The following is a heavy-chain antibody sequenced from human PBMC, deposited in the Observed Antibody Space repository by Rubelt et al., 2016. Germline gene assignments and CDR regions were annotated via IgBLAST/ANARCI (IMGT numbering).Heavy chain of an antibody. Sequence: GGGLVQPGGSLRLSCAASGFTFNNFAMSWVRQAPGKGLEWVAAINDDGAYTYYADSVQGRFTISRDNFRNTVTLQMDSLRVQDTAVYFCVKDTQTGTPQYLDFWGRGTLVSVSS. CDR2: INDDGAYT. V-gene: IGHV3-23*01. D-gene: IGHD1-7*01. J-gene: IGHJ2*01. CDR3: VKDTQTGTPQYLDF. CDR1: GFTFNNFA.